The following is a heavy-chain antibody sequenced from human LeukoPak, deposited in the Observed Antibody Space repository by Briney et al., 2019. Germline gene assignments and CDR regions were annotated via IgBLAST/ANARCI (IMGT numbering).Heavy chain of an antibody. J-gene: IGHJ5*02. Sequence: SETLSLTCTVSGGSISSYYWSWIRQPPGKGLEWIGYIYYSGSTNYNPSLKSRVTISVDTSKNQFSLKLSSVTAADTAVYYCARVLIAAAGANRRFDPWGQGTLVTVSS. CDR2: IYYSGST. V-gene: IGHV4-59*01. CDR1: GGSISSYY. CDR3: ARVLIAAAGANRRFDP. D-gene: IGHD6-13*01.